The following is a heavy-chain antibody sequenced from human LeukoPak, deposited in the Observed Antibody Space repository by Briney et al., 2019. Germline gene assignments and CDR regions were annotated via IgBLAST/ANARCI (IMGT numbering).Heavy chain of an antibody. D-gene: IGHD6-19*01. CDR2: INHSGGT. CDR1: GGSFSGYY. J-gene: IGHJ4*02. Sequence: KPSETLSLTCAVYGGSFSGYYWSWIRQPPGKGLEWIGEINHSGGTNYNPSLKSRVTISVDTSKNQFSLKLSSVTAADTAVYYCARQGIAVAGTDYWGQGTLVTVSS. V-gene: IGHV4-34*01. CDR3: ARQGIAVAGTDY.